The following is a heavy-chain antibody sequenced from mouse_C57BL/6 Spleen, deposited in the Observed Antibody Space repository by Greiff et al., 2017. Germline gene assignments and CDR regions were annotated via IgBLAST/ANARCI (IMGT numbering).Heavy chain of an antibody. CDR1: GYTFTDYY. Sequence: EVQLQQSGPELVKPGASVKISCKASGYTFTDYYMNWVKQSHGKSLEWIGDINPNNGGTSYNQKFKGKATLTVDKSSSTAYMELRSLTSEDSAVYYCARGVTYGTLDYWGQGTTLTVSS. D-gene: IGHD1-1*01. CDR2: INPNNGGT. J-gene: IGHJ2*01. V-gene: IGHV1-26*01. CDR3: ARGVTYGTLDY.